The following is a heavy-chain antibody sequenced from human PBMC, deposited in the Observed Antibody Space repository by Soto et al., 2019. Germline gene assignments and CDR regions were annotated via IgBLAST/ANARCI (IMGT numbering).Heavy chain of an antibody. CDR3: ARDNGSRDGYNWRLDY. J-gene: IGHJ4*02. CDR1: GASISSYY. Sequence: SQTLSVTCSVSGASISSYYYTWIRQTQEKGLEWIGYIYLGGSINYNPSFNSRVIISVDTSKNQFSLKLSSVTAADTAVYYCARDNGSRDGYNWRLDYWGQGTLVTVSS. CDR2: IYLGGSI. V-gene: IGHV4-59*01. D-gene: IGHD5-12*01.